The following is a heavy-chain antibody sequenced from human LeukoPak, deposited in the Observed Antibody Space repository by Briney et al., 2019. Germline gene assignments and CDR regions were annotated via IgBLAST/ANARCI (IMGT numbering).Heavy chain of an antibody. Sequence: SETLSLTCAVYGGSFSGYYWSWIRQPPGKGLEWIGEINHSXSTNYNPSLKSRVTISVDTSKNQFSLKLSSVTAADTAVYYCARGLSPRINMVRGVRPPFRGVFDYWGQGTLVTVSS. J-gene: IGHJ4*02. CDR1: GGSFSGYY. D-gene: IGHD3-10*01. CDR3: ARGLSPRINMVRGVRPPFRGVFDY. CDR2: INHSXST. V-gene: IGHV4-34*01.